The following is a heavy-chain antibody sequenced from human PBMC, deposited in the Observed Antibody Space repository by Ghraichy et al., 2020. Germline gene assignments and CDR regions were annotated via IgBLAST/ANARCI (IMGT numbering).Heavy chain of an antibody. CDR3: ARVQGAPFYYDSSGYYYFDY. V-gene: IGHV4-31*02. CDR2: ISYIGST. D-gene: IGHD3-22*01. Sequence: SQTLSLTCTVSGGSISSGAYYWSWIRQHPGKGLEWIGFISYIGSTYYNPSLKSRLTLSVDTSENQFSLKLTSVTAADTAVYYCARVQGAPFYYDSSGYYYFDYWGQGTLVPVSS. CDR1: GGSISSGAYY. J-gene: IGHJ4*02.